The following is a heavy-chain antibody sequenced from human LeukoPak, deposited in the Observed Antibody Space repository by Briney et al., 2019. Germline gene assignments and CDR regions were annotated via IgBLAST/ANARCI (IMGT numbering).Heavy chain of an antibody. Sequence: SETLSLTCTVSGGSISSSSYYWGWIRQPPGKGLEWIGEINHSGSTNYNPSLKSRVTISVDTSKNQFSLKLSSVTAADTAVYYCARVGRRGYSYGSYYYMDVWGKGTTVTVSS. CDR1: GGSISSSSYY. D-gene: IGHD5-18*01. J-gene: IGHJ6*03. CDR3: ARVGRRGYSYGSYYYMDV. V-gene: IGHV4-39*07. CDR2: INHSGST.